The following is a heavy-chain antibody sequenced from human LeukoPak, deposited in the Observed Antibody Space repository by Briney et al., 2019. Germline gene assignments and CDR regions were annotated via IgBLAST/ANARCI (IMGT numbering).Heavy chain of an antibody. V-gene: IGHV1-2*04. CDR3: ARDNPQSVWKRYSSSPGYAFDI. CDR1: GYTFTGYY. J-gene: IGHJ3*02. CDR2: INPNSGGT. D-gene: IGHD6-13*01. Sequence: ASVKVSCKASGYTFTGYYMHWVRQAPGQGLEWMGWINPNSGGTNYAQKFQGWVTMTRDTSISTAYMELSRLRSDDTAVYYCARDNPQSVWKRYSSSPGYAFDIWGQGTMVTVSS.